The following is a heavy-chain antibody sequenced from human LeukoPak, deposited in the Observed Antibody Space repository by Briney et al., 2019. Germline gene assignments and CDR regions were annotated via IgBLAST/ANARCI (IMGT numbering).Heavy chain of an antibody. CDR1: GGTFSSYA. V-gene: IGHV1-69*13. CDR2: IIPIFGTA. Sequence: ASVKVSCKASGGTFSSYAISWVRPAPGQGLEWMGGIIPIFGTANYAQKYKGRVTITADESTSTAYMELSSLRSEDTAVYYCARGTYDAFDIWGQGTMVTVSS. J-gene: IGHJ3*02. CDR3: ARGTYDAFDI.